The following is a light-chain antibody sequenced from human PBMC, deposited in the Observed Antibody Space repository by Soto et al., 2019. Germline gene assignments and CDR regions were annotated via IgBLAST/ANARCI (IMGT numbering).Light chain of an antibody. Sequence: QSVLTQPPSVSGAPGQTVTISCTGSSSNIGARVDVHWYQHLPGTAPKLLIYPNNIRPSGVPDRFSGSKSGSSASLAISGLQPEDEGDYYCQSYDSSLSGSYVFGTGTKLTVL. J-gene: IGLJ1*01. CDR3: QSYDSSLSGSYV. V-gene: IGLV1-40*01. CDR2: PNN. CDR1: SSNIGARVD.